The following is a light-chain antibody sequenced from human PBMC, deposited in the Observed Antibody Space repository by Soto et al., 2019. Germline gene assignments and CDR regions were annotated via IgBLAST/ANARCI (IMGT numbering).Light chain of an antibody. CDR1: QSFTNDF. Sequence: LTQSPVILPLSPGETATLSGMASQSFTNDFLAWYQQQPVQAPTLLVYDPSKRATGIPGRFSGSGSGTDFSLTISSVEPEDFALYYCQQYGDAPATFGQGTKVEI. V-gene: IGKV3-20*01. CDR2: DPS. CDR3: QQYGDAPAT. J-gene: IGKJ1*01.